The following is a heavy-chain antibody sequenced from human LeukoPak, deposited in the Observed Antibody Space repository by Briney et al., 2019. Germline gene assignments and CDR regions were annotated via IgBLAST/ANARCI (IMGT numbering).Heavy chain of an antibody. J-gene: IGHJ4*02. CDR1: GFTFSSYA. CDR2: ISGSGGST. Sequence: GGSLRLSCAASGFTFSSYAMNWVRQAPGKGLEWVSAISGSGGSTYYADSVKGRFTISRDNSKNTLYLQMNSLRAEDTAVYYCAKAVSGNHIKGFDYWGQGILVTVSS. D-gene: IGHD1-26*01. V-gene: IGHV3-23*01. CDR3: AKAVSGNHIKGFDY.